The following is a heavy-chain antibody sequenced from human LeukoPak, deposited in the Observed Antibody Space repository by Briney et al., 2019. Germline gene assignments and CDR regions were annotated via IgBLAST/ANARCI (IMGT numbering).Heavy chain of an antibody. Sequence: SETLSLTCTVSGGSISSYYWSWIRQPAGKGLEWIGRIYTSGSTNYNPSLKSRVTISVDTSKNQFSLKLSSVTAADTAVYYCARGTTKQWLVPLHFGPWGQGTLVTVSS. D-gene: IGHD6-19*01. CDR2: IYTSGST. J-gene: IGHJ5*02. CDR3: ARGTTKQWLVPLHFGP. CDR1: GGSISSYY. V-gene: IGHV4-4*07.